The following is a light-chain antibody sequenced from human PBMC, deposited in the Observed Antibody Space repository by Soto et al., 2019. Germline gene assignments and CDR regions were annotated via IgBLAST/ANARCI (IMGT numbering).Light chain of an antibody. J-gene: IGLJ1*01. CDR2: EVS. Sequence: QSALAQPASVSGSPGQSITISCTGTSGDVGGYYYVSWYQQLPGKAPKLIISEVSNRPSGVSNRFSGSKYANTASLTISGLQTEDEADYYCSSYTGSSSLEVFGTGTKVTVL. CDR3: SSYTGSSSLEV. CDR1: SGDVGGYYY. V-gene: IGLV2-14*01.